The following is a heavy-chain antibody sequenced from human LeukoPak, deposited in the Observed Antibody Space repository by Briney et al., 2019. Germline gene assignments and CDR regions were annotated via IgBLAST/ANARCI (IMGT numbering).Heavy chain of an antibody. J-gene: IGHJ3*02. D-gene: IGHD3-10*01. CDR2: IYYSGST. V-gene: IGHV4-59*01. Sequence: SETLSLTCTVSSGSISSYYWSWIRQPPGKGLEWIGYIYYSGSTNYNPSLKSRVTISVDTSKNQFSLKLSSVTAADTAVYYCARVGVHGRRFGAFDIWGQGTMVTVSS. CDR1: SGSISSYY. CDR3: ARVGVHGRRFGAFDI.